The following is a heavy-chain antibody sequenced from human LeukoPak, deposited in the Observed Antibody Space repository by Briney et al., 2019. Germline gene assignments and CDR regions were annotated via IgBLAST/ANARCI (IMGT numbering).Heavy chain of an antibody. CDR1: GFTFSKYS. J-gene: IGHJ4*02. V-gene: IGHV3-74*01. D-gene: IGHD6-19*01. CDR2: INTDGTVT. CDR3: ATKQWLAPPPDS. Sequence: PGGSLRLSCAASGFTFSKYSMLWVRQAPGKGLESVSRINTDGTVTTYADSVKGRFTVSRDKADNTMFLQMNSVRDEDPAVYYCATKQWLAPPPDSWGQGTPVTVSS.